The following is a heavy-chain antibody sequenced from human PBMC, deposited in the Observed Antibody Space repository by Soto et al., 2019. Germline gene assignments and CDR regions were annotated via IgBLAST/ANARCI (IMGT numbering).Heavy chain of an antibody. D-gene: IGHD6-13*01. V-gene: IGHV1-8*01. CDR3: ARGGPAAGFDL. CDR1: GYTFITND. CDR2: MKPSTGDS. Sequence: ASVKVSCKASGYTFITNDINCARQASGQGLEWRGWMKPSTGDSGSDPDFQGRITMTRDTATSTAYMELSSLKFEDTAVYYCARGGPAAGFDLWGQGTLVTVSS. J-gene: IGHJ5*02.